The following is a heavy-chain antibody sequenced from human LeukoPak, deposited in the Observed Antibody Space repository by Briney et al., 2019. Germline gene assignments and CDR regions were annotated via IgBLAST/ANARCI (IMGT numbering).Heavy chain of an antibody. V-gene: IGHV1-69*13. CDR1: GGTFSSYA. CDR2: IIPIFGTA. Sequence: ASVKVSCKASGGTFSSYAISWVRQAPGQGLEWMGGIIPIFGTANYAQKFQGRVTITADESTSTAYMELSSLRSEDTAVYYCARTDCSGGSCYPYYFDYWGQGTLVTVSS. CDR3: ARTDCSGGSCYPYYFDY. J-gene: IGHJ4*02. D-gene: IGHD2-15*01.